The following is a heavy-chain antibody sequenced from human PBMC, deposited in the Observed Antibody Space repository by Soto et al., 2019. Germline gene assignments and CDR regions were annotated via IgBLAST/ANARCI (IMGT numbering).Heavy chain of an antibody. CDR2: ISSTTNYI. J-gene: IGHJ4*02. Sequence: LRLSCAASGFTFTRYSMNWVRQAPGKGLEWVSSISSTTNYIYYGDSMKGRFTISRDNAKNSLYLEMNSLRAEDTAVYYCARESEDLTSNFDYWAQGTLVTVSS. CDR3: ARESEDLTSNFDY. V-gene: IGHV3-21*06. CDR1: GFTFTRYS.